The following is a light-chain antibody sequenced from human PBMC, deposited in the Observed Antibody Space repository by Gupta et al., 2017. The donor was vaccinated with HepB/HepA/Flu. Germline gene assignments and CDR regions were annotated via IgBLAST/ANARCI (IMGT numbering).Light chain of an antibody. V-gene: IGKV3-15*01. CDR3: QQYNDWPPCS. CDR2: AAS. Sequence: EIMLTQSPDTLSVSPGERAILSCRASQSVSRNLAWYQQKPGQAPRLLIYAASTRATGIPDRFSGSGAGTDFTLTISSLRSEDFAVYICQQYNDWPPCSFGQGTRVQIK. CDR1: QSVSRN. J-gene: IGKJ2*04.